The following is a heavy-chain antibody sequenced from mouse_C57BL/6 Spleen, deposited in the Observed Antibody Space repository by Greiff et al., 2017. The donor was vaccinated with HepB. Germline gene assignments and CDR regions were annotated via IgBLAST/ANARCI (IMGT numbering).Heavy chain of an antibody. CDR3: ARTYSNYPYYAMDY. CDR2: ISSGSSTI. D-gene: IGHD2-5*01. J-gene: IGHJ4*01. Sequence: EVQLQESGGGLVKPGGSLKLSCAASGFTFSDYGMHWVRQAPEKGLEWVAYISSGSSTIYYADTVKGRFTISRDNAKNTLFLQMTSLRSEDTAMYYCARTYSNYPYYAMDYWGQGTSVTVSS. V-gene: IGHV5-17*01. CDR1: GFTFSDYG.